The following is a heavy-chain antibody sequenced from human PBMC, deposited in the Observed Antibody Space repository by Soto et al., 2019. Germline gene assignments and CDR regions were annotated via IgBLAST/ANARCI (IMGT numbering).Heavy chain of an antibody. J-gene: IGHJ6*02. V-gene: IGHV3-74*01. CDR2: IHSDGSST. CDR3: ARNVAGGVGVVIDHDYGMDV. CDR1: RFPFSYYW. Sequence: GGSLRLSCSASRFPFSYYWMHWVRQAPGQGLVWVSRIHSDGSSTTYADSVKGRFTIPRDNSKNTLYLQMNSLRAEDTAVYHCARNVAGGVGVVIDHDYGMDVWGQGTTVTVSS. D-gene: IGHD3-3*01.